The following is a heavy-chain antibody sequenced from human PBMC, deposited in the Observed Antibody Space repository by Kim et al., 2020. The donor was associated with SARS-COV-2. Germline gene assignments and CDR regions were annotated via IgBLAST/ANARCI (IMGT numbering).Heavy chain of an antibody. J-gene: IGHJ5*02. Sequence: NSNPSRKNRVTIAVDPSKNQFSRKLSSVTAADTAVYYCARSMYSSDWFDPWGQGTLVTVSS. CDR3: ARSMYSSDWFDP. V-gene: IGHV4-59*01. D-gene: IGHD6-19*01.